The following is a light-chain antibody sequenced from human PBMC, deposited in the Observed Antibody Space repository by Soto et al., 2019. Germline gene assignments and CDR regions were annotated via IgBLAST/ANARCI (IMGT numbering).Light chain of an antibody. J-gene: IGKJ4*01. CDR3: QQTYSTFVS. V-gene: IGKV1-39*01. Sequence: DIQMTQSPSSLSASVGDRVTITCRSSQTISTFLHWFQQKPGKAPNLLIYDASSLQSGVPSRFSGSGSGTDFTLTISSLQPEGFGTYYCQQTYSTFVSFGGGTKVDIK. CDR2: DAS. CDR1: QTISTF.